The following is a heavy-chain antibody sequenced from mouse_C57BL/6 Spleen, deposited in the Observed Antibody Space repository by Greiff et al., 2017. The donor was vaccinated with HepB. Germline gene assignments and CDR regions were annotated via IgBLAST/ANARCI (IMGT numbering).Heavy chain of an antibody. CDR3: APHYYGSSYPSFDY. Sequence: EVQLQQSVAELVRPGASVKLSCTASGFNIKNTYMHWVKQRPEQGLEWIGRIDPANGNTKYAPKFQGKATITADTASNTAYLQLSSLTSEDTAIYYCAPHYYGSSYPSFDYWGQGTTLTVSS. J-gene: IGHJ2*01. V-gene: IGHV14-3*01. D-gene: IGHD1-1*01. CDR1: GFNIKNTY. CDR2: IDPANGNT.